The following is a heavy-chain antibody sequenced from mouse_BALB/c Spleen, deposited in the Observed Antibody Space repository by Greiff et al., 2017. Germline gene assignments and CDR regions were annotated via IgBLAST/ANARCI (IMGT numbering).Heavy chain of an antibody. CDR2: ISYDGSN. J-gene: IGHJ4*01. Sequence: DVQLQESGPGLVKPSQSLSLTCSVTGYSITSGYYWNWIRQFPGNKLEWMGYISYDGSNNYNPSLKNRISITRDTSKNQFFLKLNSVTTEDTATYYCARAGGNYGMDYWGQGTSVTVSS. CDR3: ARAGGNYGMDY. V-gene: IGHV3-6*02. D-gene: IGHD2-1*01. CDR1: GYSITSGYY.